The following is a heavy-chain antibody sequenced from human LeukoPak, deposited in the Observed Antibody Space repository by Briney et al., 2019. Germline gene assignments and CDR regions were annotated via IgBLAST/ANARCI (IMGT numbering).Heavy chain of an antibody. CDR2: VDPEDGET. J-gene: IGHJ4*02. Sequence: ASVKVSCKVSGYTFTYYYMHWMPQAPGKGLEWMGLVDPEDGETIYAEKFQGRVTITADTSTDTAYMELSSLRSEDTAVYYCATDRSIPVATIIGGGWGQGTLVTVSS. CDR1: GYTFTYYY. V-gene: IGHV1-69-2*01. CDR3: ATDRSIPVATIIGGG. D-gene: IGHD5-12*01.